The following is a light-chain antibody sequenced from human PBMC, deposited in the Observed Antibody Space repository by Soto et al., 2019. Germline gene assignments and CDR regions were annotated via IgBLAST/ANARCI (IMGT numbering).Light chain of an antibody. CDR1: QTISSW. Sequence: EIYRAHSPSTLCGALGDTVTITFGASQTISSWLAWYQQKPGKAPKLLIYKASTLKSGVPSRFSGSGSGTEFTLTISSLQPDDFATYYCQHYNSYSEAFGQGTKVDIK. V-gene: IGKV1-5*03. CDR2: KAS. CDR3: QHYNSYSEA. J-gene: IGKJ1*01.